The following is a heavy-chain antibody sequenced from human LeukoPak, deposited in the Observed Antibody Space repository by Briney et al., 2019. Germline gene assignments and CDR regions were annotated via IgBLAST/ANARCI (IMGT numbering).Heavy chain of an antibody. V-gene: IGHV3-74*01. J-gene: IGHJ4*02. D-gene: IGHD1-26*01. CDR1: GFTFSRYW. CDR3: AKDRLGPWSLRDFDY. CDR2: ISPDGSRT. Sequence: GGSLRLSCAASGFTFSRYWMHWVRQAPGKGLVWVSRISPDGSRTTYADSVKGRFTISRDNSKNTLFLQMSSLRVEDAALYYCAKDRLGPWSLRDFDYWGQGVLVTVSS.